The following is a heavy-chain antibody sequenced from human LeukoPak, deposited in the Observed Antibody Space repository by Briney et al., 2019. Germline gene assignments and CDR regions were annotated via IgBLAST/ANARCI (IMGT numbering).Heavy chain of an antibody. J-gene: IGHJ4*02. D-gene: IGHD5-24*01. Sequence: GASVKVSCKVSGGTFNTHAISWVRQAPGQGLQWMGGITPVLHTTRFAQKFQGRVTFTTDESTSTAYMELTSLTPDDSAVYFCARGGPGRDGYNLDYWGQGTLVTVSS. CDR1: GGTFNTHA. CDR3: ARGGPGRDGYNLDY. CDR2: ITPVLHTT. V-gene: IGHV1-69*05.